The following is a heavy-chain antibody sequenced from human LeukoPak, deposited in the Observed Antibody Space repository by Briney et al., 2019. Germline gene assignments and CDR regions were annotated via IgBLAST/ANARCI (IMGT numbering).Heavy chain of an antibody. V-gene: IGHV3-15*01. CDR1: GFTFRNIW. D-gene: IGHD5-24*01. Sequence: GGSLRLSCAASGFTFRNIWMTWVRQAPGKGLEWVGRIRSNSDGGTADYAAPVKGRFTISRDDSKTTLYLQLNSLKAEDTAVYYCTTATSVTTSWSWGQGALVTVSS. J-gene: IGHJ4*02. CDR2: IRSNSDGGTA. CDR3: TTATSVTTSWS.